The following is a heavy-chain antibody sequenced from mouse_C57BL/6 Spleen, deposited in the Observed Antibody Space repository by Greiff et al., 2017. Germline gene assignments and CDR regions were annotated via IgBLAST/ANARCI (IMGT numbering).Heavy chain of an antibody. CDR3: AGDYDWVYYAMDY. Sequence: QVQLKESGPELVKPGASVKISCKASGYAFSSSWMNWVKQRPGKGLEWIGRIYPGDGDTNYNGKFKGKATLTADKSSSTAYMQLSSLTSEDSAVYFCAGDYDWVYYAMDYWGQGTSVTVSS. J-gene: IGHJ4*01. CDR2: IYPGDGDT. CDR1: GYAFSSSW. D-gene: IGHD2-4*01. V-gene: IGHV1-82*01.